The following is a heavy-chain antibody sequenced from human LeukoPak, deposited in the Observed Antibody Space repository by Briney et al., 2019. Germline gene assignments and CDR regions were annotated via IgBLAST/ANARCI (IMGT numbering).Heavy chain of an antibody. D-gene: IGHD3-10*01. CDR3: ARGFWFGDSKWFDP. J-gene: IGHJ5*02. CDR1: GYTFTSYG. V-gene: IGHV1-18*01. CDR2: ISAYNGNT. Sequence: VASVKVSCKASGYTFTSYGISWVRQAPGQGLEWMGWISAYNGNTNYAQKLQGRVTMTTDTSTSTAYMELRSLTADDTAVYYCARGFWFGDSKWFDPWGQGTLVTVSS.